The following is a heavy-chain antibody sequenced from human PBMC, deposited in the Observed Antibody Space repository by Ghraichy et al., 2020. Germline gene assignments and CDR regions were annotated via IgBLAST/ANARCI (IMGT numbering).Heavy chain of an antibody. CDR2: IYYSGST. CDR1: GGSISSYY. CDR3: ARAGDYDFWSGSPYYYYGMDV. J-gene: IGHJ6*02. V-gene: IGHV4-59*01. Sequence: SETLSLTCTVSGGSISSYYWSWIRQPPGKGLEWIGYIYYSGSTNYNPSLKSRVTISVDTSKNQFSLKLSSVTAADTAVYYWARAGDYDFWSGSPYYYYGMDVWGQGTTVTVSS. D-gene: IGHD3-3*01.